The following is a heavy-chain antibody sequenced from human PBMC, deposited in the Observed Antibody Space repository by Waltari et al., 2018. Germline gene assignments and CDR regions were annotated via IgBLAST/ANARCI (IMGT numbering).Heavy chain of an antibody. D-gene: IGHD4-17*01. CDR1: GFAFNTYS. CDR2: ISSVSSSI. Sequence: EVQLVESGGGLVQPGGSLRLSCEASGFAFNTYSIHWVSQAPGKGLEWVSYISSVSSSIDYTDSMKGRFTISRDNAKNSLYLQINSLRVEDTAVYYCARDKGDYVDYPYYMDVWGKGTTVTVSS. J-gene: IGHJ6*03. CDR3: ARDKGDYVDYPYYMDV. V-gene: IGHV3-48*04.